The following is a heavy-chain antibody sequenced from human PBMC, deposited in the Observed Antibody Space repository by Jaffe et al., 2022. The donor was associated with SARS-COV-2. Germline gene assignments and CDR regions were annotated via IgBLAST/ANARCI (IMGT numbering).Heavy chain of an antibody. CDR3: ASTYYDILTGYYNNY. D-gene: IGHD3-9*01. V-gene: IGHV3-21*01. J-gene: IGHJ4*02. CDR1: GFTFSSYS. Sequence: EVQLVESGGGLVKPGGSLRLSCAASGFTFSSYSMNWVRQAPGKGLEWVSSISSSSSYIYYADSVKGRFTISRDNAKNSLYLQMNSLRAEDTAVYYCASTYYDILTGYYNNYWGQGTLVTVSS. CDR2: ISSSSSYI.